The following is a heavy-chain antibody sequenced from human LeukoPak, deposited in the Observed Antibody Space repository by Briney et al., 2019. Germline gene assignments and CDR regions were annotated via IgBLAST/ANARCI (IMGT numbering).Heavy chain of an antibody. J-gene: IGHJ4*02. CDR3: ARETTGLARYFDY. CDR2: IYTSGST. V-gene: IGHV4-4*07. D-gene: IGHD4-11*01. Sequence: SVTLSLTCTVSGHSISGYYWSWIRQPAGKGLEWIGRIYTSGSTNYNPSLKSRVTMSVDTSKNQFSLNLSSVTAADTAVYYCARETTGLARYFDYWGQGTLVTVSS. CDR1: GHSISGYY.